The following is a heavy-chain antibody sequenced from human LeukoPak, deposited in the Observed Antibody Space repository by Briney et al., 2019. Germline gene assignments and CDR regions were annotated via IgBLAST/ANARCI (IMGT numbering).Heavy chain of an antibody. Sequence: KSGGSLRLSCAASGFTFSNAWMSWVRQAPGKGLEWVGRIKSKTDGGTTDYAAPVKGRFTISRDDSKNTLYLQMNSLKTEDTAVYYCTTVGSVGGSYEEGVYWGQGTLVTVSS. CDR3: TTVGSVGGSYEEGVY. CDR2: IKSKTDGGTT. V-gene: IGHV3-15*01. J-gene: IGHJ4*02. D-gene: IGHD1-26*01. CDR1: GFTFSNAW.